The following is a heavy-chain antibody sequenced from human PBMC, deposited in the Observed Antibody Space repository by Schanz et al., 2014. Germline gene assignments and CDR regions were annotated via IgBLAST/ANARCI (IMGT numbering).Heavy chain of an antibody. V-gene: IGHV3-23*01. Sequence: EVQLLESGGGLVQPGGSLRLSCVASGFTFSSYAMSWVRQAPGKGLEWVSGIGGSGDSTHYADSVKGRFIISRDNSKNTLYLQMNNLRAEDTAIYYCAKDLAAVGVFDYWGQGSLVTVSP. CDR2: IGGSGDST. CDR3: AKDLAAVGVFDY. J-gene: IGHJ4*02. D-gene: IGHD6-13*01. CDR1: GFTFSSYA.